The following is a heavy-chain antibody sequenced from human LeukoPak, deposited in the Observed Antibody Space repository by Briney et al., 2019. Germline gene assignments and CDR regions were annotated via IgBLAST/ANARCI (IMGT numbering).Heavy chain of an antibody. CDR3: ARPRIAAAGYAFDI. J-gene: IGHJ3*02. CDR1: GDIFTTYW. CDR2: IYVGDSDT. D-gene: IGHD6-13*01. V-gene: IGHV5-51*01. Sequence: GESLKISCQSSGDIFTTYWIGWVRQMPGKNLEWMGIIYVGDSDTRYSPSFQGQVTISADKSINTAYLQWSSLKASDTAMYYCARPRIAAAGYAFDIWGQGTMVTVSS.